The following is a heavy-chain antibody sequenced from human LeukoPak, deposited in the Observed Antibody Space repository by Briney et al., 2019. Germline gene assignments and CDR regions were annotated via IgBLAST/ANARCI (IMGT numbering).Heavy chain of an antibody. Sequence: GGSLRLSCAASGFTFSSYEMNWVRQAPGKGLEWVSYISSSGSTIYYADSVKGRFTISRDNAKNSLYLQMNSLRAEDTAVYYCARDKGRYYGSGSHFDYWGQGTLVTVSS. CDR3: ARDKGRYYGSGSHFDY. J-gene: IGHJ4*02. D-gene: IGHD3-10*01. CDR1: GFTFSSYE. V-gene: IGHV3-48*03. CDR2: ISSSGSTI.